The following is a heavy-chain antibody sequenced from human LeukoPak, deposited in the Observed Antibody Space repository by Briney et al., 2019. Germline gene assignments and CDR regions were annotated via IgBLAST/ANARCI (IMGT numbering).Heavy chain of an antibody. V-gene: IGHV3-7*01. CDR2: IKEDGSQK. CDR1: LGSHW. CDR3: TRDQT. Sequence: GGSLRLSCVGALGSHWMGWVRQAPGKGLEWVANIKEDGSQKYYMDSVKGRFTISRDNAKSSLFLQMNNLRVEDTAVYYCTRDQTWGQGTLVTVSP. J-gene: IGHJ4*02.